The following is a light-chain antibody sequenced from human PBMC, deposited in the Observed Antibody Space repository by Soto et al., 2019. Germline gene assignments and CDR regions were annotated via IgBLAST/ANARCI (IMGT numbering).Light chain of an antibody. J-gene: IGKJ4*01. CDR3: QQYDNLPLT. CDR1: QDINNY. CDR2: DAS. Sequence: DIQMTQSPSSLSASVGDRVTITCQASQDINNYVNWYQQKPGKAPKLLIFDASTLKTGVPSRFSGSGSGTDFTFSISSLHPEDIATYYCQQYDNLPLTFGGGTKVDIK. V-gene: IGKV1-33*01.